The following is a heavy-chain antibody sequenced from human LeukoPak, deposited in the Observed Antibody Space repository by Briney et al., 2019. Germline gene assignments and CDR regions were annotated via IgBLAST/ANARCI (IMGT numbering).Heavy chain of an antibody. V-gene: IGHV4-39*02. CDR2: IYYSGST. J-gene: IGHJ5*02. Sequence: SETLSLTCTVSGGSISSSSYYWGWIRQPPGKGLEWIGSIYYSGSTYYNPSLKSRVTISVDTSKNQFSLKLSSVTAADTAVYYCARDSYYDSSGYYYGNNWFDPWGQGTLVTVSS. CDR3: ARDSYYDSSGYYYGNNWFDP. CDR1: GGSISSSSYY. D-gene: IGHD3-22*01.